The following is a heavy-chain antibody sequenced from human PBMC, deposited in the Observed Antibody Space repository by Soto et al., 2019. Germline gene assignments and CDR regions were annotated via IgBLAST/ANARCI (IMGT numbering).Heavy chain of an antibody. D-gene: IGHD3-22*01. J-gene: IGHJ4*02. CDR1: GGSLIGYY. CDR2: ISHSGST. Sequence: KPSETLSLTCAVYGGSLIGYYWSWIRQPPGKGLEWIGEISHSGSTNYNPSLKSRVTISVDTSKNQFSLKLSSVTAADTAVYYCARDSGYYDSSGYYFGPYWGQGTLVTVSS. CDR3: ARDSGYYDSSGYYFGPY. V-gene: IGHV4-34*01.